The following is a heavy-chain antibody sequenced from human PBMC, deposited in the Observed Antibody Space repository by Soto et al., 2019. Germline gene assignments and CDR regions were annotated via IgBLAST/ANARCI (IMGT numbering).Heavy chain of an antibody. Sequence: GGSLRLSCTASGFTFRSYAMHCVRQAPDKGLEWVTVISYDGSNQYYADSVKGRFTISRDNSKNTLYLQMNSLRAEDTAVYYCAKAIGYSSGGSCYIFLDSRGQGTLVTVSS. CDR1: GFTFRSYA. CDR2: ISYDGSNQ. J-gene: IGHJ4*02. D-gene: IGHD2-15*01. V-gene: IGHV3-30-3*01. CDR3: AKAIGYSSGGSCYIFLDS.